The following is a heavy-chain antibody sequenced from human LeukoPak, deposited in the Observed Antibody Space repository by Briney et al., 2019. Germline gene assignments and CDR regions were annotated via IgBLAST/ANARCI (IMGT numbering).Heavy chain of an antibody. Sequence: SETLSLTCTVSGGSIRSSYYYWGWIRQPPGKGLEWIGEINHSGSTNYNPSLKSRATISVDTSKNHFSLKMSSVTAADTAVYYCARSSGTGTFSYWGQGTLVTVSS. J-gene: IGHJ4*02. CDR1: GGSIRSSYYY. D-gene: IGHD6-25*01. CDR2: INHSGST. V-gene: IGHV4-39*02. CDR3: ARSSGTGTFSY.